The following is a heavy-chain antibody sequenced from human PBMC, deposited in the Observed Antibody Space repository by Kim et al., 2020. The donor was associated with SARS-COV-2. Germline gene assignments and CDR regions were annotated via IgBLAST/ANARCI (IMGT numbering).Heavy chain of an antibody. CDR2: INPSGGST. D-gene: IGHD3-9*01. CDR3: ARSVLRYFEALWFDP. J-gene: IGHJ5*02. CDR1: GYTFTSYY. Sequence: ASVKVSCKASGYTFTSYYMHWVRQAPGQGLEWMGIINPSGGSTSYAQKFQGRVTMTRDTSTSTVYMELSSLRSEDTAVYYCARSVLRYFEALWFDPWGQGTLVTVSS. V-gene: IGHV1-46*01.